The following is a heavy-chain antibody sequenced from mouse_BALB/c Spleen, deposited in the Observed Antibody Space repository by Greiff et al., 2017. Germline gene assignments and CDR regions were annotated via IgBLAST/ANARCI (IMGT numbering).Heavy chain of an antibody. D-gene: IGHD1-1*01. CDR1: GYAFSSYW. V-gene: IGHV1-80*01. CDR2: IYPGDGDT. J-gene: IGHJ4*01. CDR3: ARAYYYGSSYYYAMDY. Sequence: QVQLQQSGAELVRPGSSVKISCKASGYAFSSYWMNWVKQRPGQGLEWIGQIYPGDGDTNYNGKFKGKATLTADKSSSTAYMQLSSLTSEDSAVYFCARAYYYGSSYYYAMDYWGQGTSVTDSS.